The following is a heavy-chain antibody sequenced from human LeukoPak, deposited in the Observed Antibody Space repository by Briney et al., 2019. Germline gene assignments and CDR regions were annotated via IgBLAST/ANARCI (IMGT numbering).Heavy chain of an antibody. CDR2: ISAYIGNT. V-gene: IGHV1-18*01. CDR3: ARDGELGIVVVPAVNWFDP. Sequence: GASVKVSCKASGYTVTSYGISWVRHAPGQGLEWMGWISAYIGNTNYAQTLQGRVTITTDTSTSTAYMELSSLRSDDTAVYYCARDGELGIVVVPAVNWFDPWGQGTLVTVSS. CDR1: GYTVTSYG. D-gene: IGHD2-2*03. J-gene: IGHJ5*02.